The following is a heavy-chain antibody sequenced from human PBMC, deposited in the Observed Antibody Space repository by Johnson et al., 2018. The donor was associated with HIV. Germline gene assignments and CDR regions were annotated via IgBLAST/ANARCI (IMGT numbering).Heavy chain of an antibody. D-gene: IGHD6-13*01. Sequence: QVQLVESGGGVFQPGRSLSLSCAASGFTFSSYAMHWVRQPPGKGLEGVAVISYYGSDKSYADSVKGRFTISRDNSKNTLYLQMNSLRAEDTAIYYCVKGMDSSSWYAFDIWGQGTMVTVSS. V-gene: IGHV3-30*04. CDR1: GFTFSSYA. CDR3: VKGMDSSSWYAFDI. J-gene: IGHJ3*02. CDR2: ISYYGSDK.